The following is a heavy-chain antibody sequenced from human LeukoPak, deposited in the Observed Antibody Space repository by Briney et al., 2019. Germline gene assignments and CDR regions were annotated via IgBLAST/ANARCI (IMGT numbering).Heavy chain of an antibody. Sequence: ASVKVSCKASGYTFTGYYMHWVRQAPGQGLEWRGWINPNSGGTNYAQKFQGRVTMTRDTSISTAYMELSRLRSDDTAVYYCARGVVVPAVVAFDIWGQGTMVTVSS. CDR2: INPNSGGT. CDR3: ARGVVVPAVVAFDI. D-gene: IGHD2-2*01. J-gene: IGHJ3*02. CDR1: GYTFTGYY. V-gene: IGHV1-2*02.